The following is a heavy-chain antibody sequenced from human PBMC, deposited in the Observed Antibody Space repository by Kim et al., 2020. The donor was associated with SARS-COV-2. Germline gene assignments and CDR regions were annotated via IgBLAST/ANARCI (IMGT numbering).Heavy chain of an antibody. CDR3: AKARKSSIVVVITNNYDAFDI. D-gene: IGHD3-22*01. CDR1: GFTFSSYA. Sequence: GGSLRLSCAASGFTFSSYAMSWVRQAPGQGLEWVSAISGSGGSTYYADSVKGRFTISRDNSKNTLYLQMNSLRAEDTAVYYCAKARKSSIVVVITNNYDAFDIWGQGTMVTVSS. CDR2: ISGSGGST. V-gene: IGHV3-23*01. J-gene: IGHJ3*02.